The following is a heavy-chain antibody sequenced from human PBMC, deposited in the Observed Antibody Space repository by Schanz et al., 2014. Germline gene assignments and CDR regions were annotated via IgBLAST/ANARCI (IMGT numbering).Heavy chain of an antibody. V-gene: IGHV3-23*01. Sequence: EVQMLESGGGLVQPGGSLRLSCVASGFTFRRYGMSWVRQAPGKGLEWVSVIAGDGGGPNYVDSVKGRFTISRDNSDNTLYLQMKSLRVEDTAVYYCVKDPDKYNWNDVEGMDVWGPGTTVTVSS. CDR1: GFTFRRYG. CDR2: IAGDGGGP. J-gene: IGHJ6*01. CDR3: VKDPDKYNWNDVEGMDV. D-gene: IGHD1-1*01.